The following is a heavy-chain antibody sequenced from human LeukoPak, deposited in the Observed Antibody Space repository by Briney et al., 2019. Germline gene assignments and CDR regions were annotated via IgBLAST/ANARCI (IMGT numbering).Heavy chain of an antibody. CDR2: IYYSGST. V-gene: IGHV4-39*01. D-gene: IGHD4-17*01. J-gene: IGHJ6*03. CDR1: GGSISSSSYY. Sequence: PSETLSLTCTVSGGSISSSSYYWGWIRQPPGKGLEWIGSIYYSGSTYYNPSLKSRVTISVDTSKNQFSLKLSSVTAADTAVYYCARREQDYAYYYYYMDVWGKGTTVTVSS. CDR3: ARREQDYAYYYYYMDV.